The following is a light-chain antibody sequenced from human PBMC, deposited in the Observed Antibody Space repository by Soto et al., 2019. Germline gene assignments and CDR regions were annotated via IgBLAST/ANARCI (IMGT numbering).Light chain of an antibody. Sequence: QSVLTQAPSASGTPGQRVTISCSGSSCNIGSNTVSWYQQLPGTAPHLLIFSNDQRPSGVPDRFSGSKSGTSASLAIGGLQSEDEADYYCAAWDDSLSGLVFGGGTKLTVL. CDR2: SND. J-gene: IGLJ3*02. CDR1: SCNIGSNT. V-gene: IGLV1-44*01. CDR3: AAWDDSLSGLV.